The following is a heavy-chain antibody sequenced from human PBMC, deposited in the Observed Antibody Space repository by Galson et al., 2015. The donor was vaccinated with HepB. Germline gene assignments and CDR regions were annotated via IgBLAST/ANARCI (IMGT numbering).Heavy chain of an antibody. Sequence: SLRLSCAASGFTFSGSAMHWVRQASGKGLEWVGRIRSKANSYATAYAASVKGRFTISRDDSKNTAYLQMNSLKTEDTAVYYCTSLQKYCTNGVCYVVGGDWGQGTLVTVSS. V-gene: IGHV3-73*01. D-gene: IGHD2-8*01. CDR1: GFTFSGSA. CDR3: TSLQKYCTNGVCYVVGGD. J-gene: IGHJ4*02. CDR2: IRSKANSYAT.